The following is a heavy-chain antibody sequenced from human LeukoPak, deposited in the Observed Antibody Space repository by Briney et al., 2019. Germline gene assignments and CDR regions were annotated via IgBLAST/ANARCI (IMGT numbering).Heavy chain of an antibody. J-gene: IGHJ4*02. V-gene: IGHV3-48*01. Sequence: TIYYADSVKGRFTISRDNAKNSLYLQMNSLRAEDTAVYYCARDLRLEGYYDSSGYSILDYWGQGTLVTVSS. CDR2: TI. CDR3: ARDLRLEGYYDSSGYSILDY. D-gene: IGHD3-22*01.